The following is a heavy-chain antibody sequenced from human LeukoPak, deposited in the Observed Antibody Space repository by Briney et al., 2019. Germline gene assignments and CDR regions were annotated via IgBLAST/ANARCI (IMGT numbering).Heavy chain of an antibody. J-gene: IGHJ3*02. Sequence: HPGGSLRLSCAASGFTFSSYSMNWVRQAPGKGLEWVSYISSSSSTIYYADSVKGRFTISRDNAKNSLYLQMNSLRAEDTAVYYCAVVIGPDAFDIWGQGTMVTVSS. CDR1: GFTFSSYS. CDR2: ISSSSSTI. V-gene: IGHV3-48*01. CDR3: AVVIGPDAFDI. D-gene: IGHD3-22*01.